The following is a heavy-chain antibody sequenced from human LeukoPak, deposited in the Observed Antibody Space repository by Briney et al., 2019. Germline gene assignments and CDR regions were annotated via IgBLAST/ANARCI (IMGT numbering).Heavy chain of an antibody. V-gene: IGHV1-18*01. CDR1: GYTFTSYG. Sequence: GASVKVSCKASGYTFTSYGISWVRQAPGQGLEWMGWISAYNGNTNYAQKLRGRVTMTTDTSTSTAYMELRSLRSDDTAVYYCARVGYCSSTSCHKDYYYYYYMDVWGKGTTVTVSS. D-gene: IGHD2-2*01. CDR2: ISAYNGNT. CDR3: ARVGYCSSTSCHKDYYYYYYMDV. J-gene: IGHJ6*03.